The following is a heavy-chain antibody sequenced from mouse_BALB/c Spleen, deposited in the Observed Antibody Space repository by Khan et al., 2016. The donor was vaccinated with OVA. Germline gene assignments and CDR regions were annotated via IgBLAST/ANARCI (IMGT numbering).Heavy chain of an antibody. D-gene: IGHD2-10*01. V-gene: IGHV2-6-1*01. CDR1: GFSLTNYG. Sequence: VELVESGAGLVAPSQSLYITCTISGFSLTNYGVHWVRQPPGKGLEWLAVICSDGGTTYNSALKSRLTISTDNSKSQVFLNMNSLQTDDTAVYFCARQPYYHYNIMDYWGQGTSVTVSS. CDR2: ICSDGGT. J-gene: IGHJ4*01. CDR3: ARQPYYHYNIMDY.